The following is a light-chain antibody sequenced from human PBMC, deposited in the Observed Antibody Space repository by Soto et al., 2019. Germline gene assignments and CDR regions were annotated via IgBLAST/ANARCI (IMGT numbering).Light chain of an antibody. CDR3: QQYGYSPIT. CDR2: AAS. J-gene: IGKJ5*01. CDR1: QSVSSSH. Sequence: PGERATLSCRASQSVSSSHLAWYQHKPGQAPRLLIYAASSRATGSPDRFSGGGSGTDLTITISRLEPEDFAVYYCQQYGYSPITFGQGTRLEIK. V-gene: IGKV3-20*01.